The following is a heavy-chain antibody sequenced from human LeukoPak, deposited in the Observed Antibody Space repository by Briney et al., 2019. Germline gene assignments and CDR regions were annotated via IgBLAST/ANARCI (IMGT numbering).Heavy chain of an antibody. J-gene: IGHJ6*03. Sequence: ASVKVSCKASGYTFTSYDINWVRQATGQRLEWMGWMNPNSGNTGYDQKYQGRVTMTRKTSIRTAYMELSSLRSEDTAVYYCARAHKYYYFWSGYYRDYYYMDVWGKGTTVTVSS. CDR3: ARAHKYYYFWSGYYRDYYYMDV. CDR2: MNPNSGNT. D-gene: IGHD3-3*01. CDR1: GYTFTSYD. V-gene: IGHV1-8*01.